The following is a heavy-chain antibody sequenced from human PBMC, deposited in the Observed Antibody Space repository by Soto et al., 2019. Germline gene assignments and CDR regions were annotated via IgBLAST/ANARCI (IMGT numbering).Heavy chain of an antibody. D-gene: IGHD6-13*01. CDR2: IYWNDDK. CDR1: GFSLSTSGVG. V-gene: IGHV2-5*01. CDR3: AHKPRSGGQQLFLYPHTTYGMDV. Sequence: PTLVNPTQTLTLTCTFSGFSLSTSGVGVGWIRQPPGKHLEWLALIYWNDDKRYSPSLKSRLXITXXTSKNQVVLTMTNMDPVDRATYYCAHKPRSGGQQLFLYPHTTYGMDVWGQGTTVTVSS. J-gene: IGHJ6*02.